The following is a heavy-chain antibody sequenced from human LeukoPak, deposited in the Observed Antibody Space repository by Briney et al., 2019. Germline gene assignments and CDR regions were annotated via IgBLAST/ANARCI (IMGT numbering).Heavy chain of an antibody. V-gene: IGHV3-48*03. J-gene: IGHJ4*02. D-gene: IGHD6-6*01. Sequence: GGSLRLSCAASGFSFSSYAMTWVRQAPGKGLECVSYISGSGSLIDYVDSVKGRFTISRDNAKKSVYLQMNSLGAEDTAVYYCASVLYWGQGTQVTVSS. CDR3: ASVLY. CDR1: GFSFSSYA. CDR2: ISGSGSLI.